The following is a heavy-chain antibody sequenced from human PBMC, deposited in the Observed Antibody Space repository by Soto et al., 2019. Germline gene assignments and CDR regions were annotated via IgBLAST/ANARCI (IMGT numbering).Heavy chain of an antibody. D-gene: IGHD2-2*02. Sequence: EVQLLESGGGLLQSGGSLRLSCAASGFTFSSYSMSWVRQAPGKGLEWVSSILQNGETYYADSMKGRFTISRDNSKSTLVLHINSLRVEDTAIYYCATDRIPDGRWNFDYWGQGTLVTVSS. CDR1: GFTFSSYS. J-gene: IGHJ4*02. CDR2: ILQNGET. V-gene: IGHV3-23*01. CDR3: ATDRIPDGRWNFDY.